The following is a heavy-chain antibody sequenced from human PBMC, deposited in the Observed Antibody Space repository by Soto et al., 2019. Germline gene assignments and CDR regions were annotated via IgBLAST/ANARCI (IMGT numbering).Heavy chain of an antibody. Sequence: PXGSLRLSCLASGFTLSSYYMSWVRQAPGKGLEWVSGFRAGGDDGTTYYADSVKGRFTISRDNSKNTLFLQMNSLRAEDTAIYYCAKKVNSGSGSQYFDYFGQGSLVTVSS. J-gene: IGHJ4*02. CDR1: GFTLSSYY. CDR2: FRAGGDDGTT. D-gene: IGHD3-10*01. V-gene: IGHV3-23*01. CDR3: AKKVNSGSGSQYFDY.